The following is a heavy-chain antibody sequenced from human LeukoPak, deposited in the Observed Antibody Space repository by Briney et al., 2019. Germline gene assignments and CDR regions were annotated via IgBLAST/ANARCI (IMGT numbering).Heavy chain of an antibody. CDR3: ARNYYDTRGFYHVGGPDY. CDR1: GGSMDNYY. D-gene: IGHD3-22*01. J-gene: IGHJ4*02. CDR2: IFSSGST. Sequence: PSETLSLTCTVSGGSMDNYYWSWIRQSPEKGLEWIEYIFSSGSTNYNPSLNSRVTISVDTSKNQFSLKLSSVTAADTAVYYCARNYYDTRGFYHVGGPDYWGQGTLVTVSS. V-gene: IGHV4-59*08.